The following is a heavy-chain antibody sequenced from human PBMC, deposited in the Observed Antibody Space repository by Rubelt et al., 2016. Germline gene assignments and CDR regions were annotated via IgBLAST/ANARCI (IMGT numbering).Heavy chain of an antibody. CDR2: IYWDDDK. CDR3: AHSRIAANFDY. V-gene: IGHV2-5*02. Sequence: QITLKESGPTLVKPTQTLTLTCNFSGFSLSTSGVGVGWIRQPPGKALAWLALIYWDDDKRYSPSLKSRLTITKDTSKNQVVLTMTNMDPVDTAPYYCAHSRIAANFDYWGQGTLVTVSS. J-gene: IGHJ4*02. CDR1: GFSLSTSGVG. D-gene: IGHD6-13*01.